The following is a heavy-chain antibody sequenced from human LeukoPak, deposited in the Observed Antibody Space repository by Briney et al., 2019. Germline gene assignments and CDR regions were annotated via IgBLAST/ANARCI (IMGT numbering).Heavy chain of an antibody. J-gene: IGHJ5*02. CDR3: ARQGYISGQGFRNNWFDP. Sequence: SETLSLTCAVSGGSISSNNWWSWVRQPPGKGPEWIGTIFYSGSTYYNPSLRSRVTMSVDTSKNQFSLRLSSVTAADTAVYYCARQGYISGQGFRNNWFDPWGQGSLVTVSS. V-gene: IGHV4-39*01. D-gene: IGHD6-19*01. CDR2: IFYSGST. CDR1: GGSISSNNW.